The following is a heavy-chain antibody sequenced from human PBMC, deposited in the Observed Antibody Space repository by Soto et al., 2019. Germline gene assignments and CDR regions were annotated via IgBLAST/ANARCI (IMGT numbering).Heavy chain of an antibody. D-gene: IGHD3-10*01. J-gene: IGHJ3*02. CDR2: IYYSGST. CDR1: GGSISSYY. CDR3: ALAYGSGSYMVLDAFDI. V-gene: IGHV4-59*01. Sequence: SETLSLTCTVSGGSISSYYWSWIRQPPGKGLEWIGYIYYSGSTNYNPSLKSRVTISVDTSKNQFSLKLSSVTAADTAVYYCALAYGSGSYMVLDAFDIWGQGTMVTVSS.